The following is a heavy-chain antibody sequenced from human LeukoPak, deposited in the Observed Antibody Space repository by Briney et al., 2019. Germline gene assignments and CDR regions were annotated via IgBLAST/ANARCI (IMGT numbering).Heavy chain of an antibody. CDR1: GFTFSNAW. D-gene: IGHD6-13*01. CDR3: ARERGYSSSWYFDY. V-gene: IGHV3-20*04. Sequence: GGSLRLSCATSGFTFSNAWMSWVRQAPGKGLEWVSGINWNGGSTGYADSVKGRFTISRDNAKNSLYLQMNSLRAEDTALYYCARERGYSSSWYFDYWGQGTLVTVSS. CDR2: INWNGGST. J-gene: IGHJ4*02.